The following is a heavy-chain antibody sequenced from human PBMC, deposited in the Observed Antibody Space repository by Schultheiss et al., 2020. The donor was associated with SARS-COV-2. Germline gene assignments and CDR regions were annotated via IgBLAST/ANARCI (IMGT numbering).Heavy chain of an antibody. D-gene: IGHD2-15*01. CDR1: GFTFSSYA. Sequence: GGSLRLSCAASGFTFSSYAMSWVRQAPGKGLEWVSAIGTAGDTYYPGSVKGRFTISRENAKNSLYLQMNSLRAEDTAVYYCARVVGGLDAFDIWGQGTMVTVSS. CDR2: IGTAGDT. J-gene: IGHJ3*02. V-gene: IGHV3-13*01. CDR3: ARVVGGLDAFDI.